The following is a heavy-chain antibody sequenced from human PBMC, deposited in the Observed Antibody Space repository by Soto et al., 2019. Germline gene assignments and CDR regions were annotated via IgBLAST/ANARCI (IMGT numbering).Heavy chain of an antibody. D-gene: IGHD6-13*01. CDR2: IPYDGSNK. J-gene: IGHJ6*02. CDR3: AKRPGGVAAAGTVPDYYGMDV. Sequence: QVQLVESGGGVVQPGRSLRLSCAASGFTFSSYGMHWVRQAPGKGLEWVAVIPYDGSNKYYADSVKGRFTISRDNSKNTLYLQMNSLRAEDTAVYYCAKRPGGVAAAGTVPDYYGMDVWGQGTTVTVSS. V-gene: IGHV3-30*18. CDR1: GFTFSSYG.